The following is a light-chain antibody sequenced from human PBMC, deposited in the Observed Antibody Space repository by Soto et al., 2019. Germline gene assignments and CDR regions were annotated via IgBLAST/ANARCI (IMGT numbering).Light chain of an antibody. CDR1: QSISSY. Sequence: IQMTQTPSSLSASVGDRVTITCRASQSISSYLNWYQQKPGKAPKLLIYTASTLQSGVPSRFSGSGSGTEFTLTITSLQPEDFAAYYCQQLYTYPLTFGGGGNVDI. CDR2: TAS. V-gene: IGKV1-39*01. J-gene: IGKJ4*01. CDR3: QQLYTYPLT.